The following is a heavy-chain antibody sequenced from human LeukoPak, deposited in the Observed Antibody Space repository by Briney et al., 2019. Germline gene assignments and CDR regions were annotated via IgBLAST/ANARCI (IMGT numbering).Heavy chain of an antibody. D-gene: IGHD2-2*01. J-gene: IGHJ6*02. CDR3: AIVVVPAVAYYYGMDV. V-gene: IGHV3-21*01. Sequence: GGSLRLSCAASEFIVSSSYMSWVRQAPGKGLEWVSSISSSSSYIYYADSVKGRFTISRDNAKNSLYLQMNSLRAEDTAVYYCAIVVVPAVAYYYGMDVWGQGTTVTVSS. CDR2: ISSSSSYI. CDR1: EFIVSSSY.